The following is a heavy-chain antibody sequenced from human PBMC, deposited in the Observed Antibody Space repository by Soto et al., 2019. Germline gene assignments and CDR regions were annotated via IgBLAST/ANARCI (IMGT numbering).Heavy chain of an antibody. V-gene: IGHV4-59*01. Sequence: PSETLSLTCTVSGGSISSYYWSWIRQPPGKGLEWIGYIYYSGSTNYNPSLKSRVTISVDTSKNQFSLKLSSVTAADTAVYYCARVLGFRFLDSGGWFDPWGPGTLVTVPS. CDR3: ARVLGFRFLDSGGWFDP. CDR2: IYYSGST. J-gene: IGHJ5*02. D-gene: IGHD3-3*01. CDR1: GGSISSYY.